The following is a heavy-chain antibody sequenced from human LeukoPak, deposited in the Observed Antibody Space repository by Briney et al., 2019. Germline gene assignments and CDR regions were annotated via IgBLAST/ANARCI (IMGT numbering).Heavy chain of an antibody. Sequence: GASVKVSCKASGYTFTGYYMHWVRQAPGQGLEWMGWINPNSGGTNYAQKFQGRVTMTTDTSTSTAYMELRSLRSDDTAVYYCAREEVLWFGQYAMDVWGQGTTVTVSS. J-gene: IGHJ6*02. CDR2: INPNSGGT. CDR1: GYTFTGYY. CDR3: AREEVLWFGQYAMDV. V-gene: IGHV1-2*02. D-gene: IGHD3-10*01.